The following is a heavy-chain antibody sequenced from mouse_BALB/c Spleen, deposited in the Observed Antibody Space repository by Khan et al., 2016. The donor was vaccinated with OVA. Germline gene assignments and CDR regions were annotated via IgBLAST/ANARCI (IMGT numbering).Heavy chain of an antibody. CDR1: GFTFTNYY. CDR3: ARADFYVGYFFSMDY. D-gene: IGHD2-3*01. V-gene: IGHV7-3*02. J-gene: IGHJ4*01. CDR2: IRNKANNYTT. Sequence: EVELVESGGGLVQPGGSRRLPCATSGFTFTNYYMNWVRQPPGKALEWLGFIRNKANNYTTEYSATVNGRFTISRDHSQSTFYLHMNTLRTEDSATYFCARADFYVGYFFSMDYWGQGTSVTVSS.